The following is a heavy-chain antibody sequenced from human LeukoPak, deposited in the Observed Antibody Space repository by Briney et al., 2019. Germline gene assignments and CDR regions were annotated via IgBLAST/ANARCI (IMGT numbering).Heavy chain of an antibody. D-gene: IGHD6-19*01. J-gene: IGHJ4*02. CDR2: ISYDGSNK. Sequence: GGSLRLSCAASGFTFSSYGMHWVRQAPGKGLEWVAVISYDGSNKYYADSVKGRFTISRDNSKNTLYLQMNSLRAEDTAVYYCAKGPTIAVAGRGFDYWGQGTLVTVSS. CDR3: AKGPTIAVAGRGFDY. CDR1: GFTFSSYG. V-gene: IGHV3-30*18.